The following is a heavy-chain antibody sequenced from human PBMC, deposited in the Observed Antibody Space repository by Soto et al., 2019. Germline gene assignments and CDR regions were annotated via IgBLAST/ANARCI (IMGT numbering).Heavy chain of an antibody. J-gene: IGHJ4*02. CDR2: INAGNGNT. CDR3: ARGRLGGDPSGY. Sequence: GASVKVSCKASGYTFTSYAMHWVRHAPGKRLEWMGWINAGNGNTKYSQKFQGRVTITRDTSASTAYMALSSLRLEDPAVYYCARGRLGGDPSGYWGQGTLVTVSS. CDR1: GYTFTSYA. D-gene: IGHD2-21*02. V-gene: IGHV1-3*01.